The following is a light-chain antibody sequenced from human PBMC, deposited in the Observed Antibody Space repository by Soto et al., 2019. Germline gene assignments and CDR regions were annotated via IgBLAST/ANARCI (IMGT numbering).Light chain of an antibody. CDR2: GAS. V-gene: IGKV3-15*01. CDR1: QSISRN. Sequence: EIVMTQSPGTLSVSPGGRATLSCRASQSISRNLAWYQQRPGQAPRLLIYGASTRATGTPARFSGSGSGTDFNLTISSLQSEDFAVYFCQQYDTRLTCGGGTKVEIK. J-gene: IGKJ4*01. CDR3: QQYDTRLT.